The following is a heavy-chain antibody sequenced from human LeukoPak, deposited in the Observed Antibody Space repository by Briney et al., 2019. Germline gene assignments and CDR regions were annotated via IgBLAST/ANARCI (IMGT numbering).Heavy chain of an antibody. CDR2: IYPGDSDT. J-gene: IGHJ3*02. V-gene: IGHV5-51*01. CDR3: ARQRDYGDSPDAFDI. CDR1: GYSFTSYW. Sequence: SLKISCKGSGYSFTSYWIGWVRRMPGKGLEWMGIIYPGDSDTRYSPSFQGQVTISADKSISTAYLQWSSLKASDTAMYYCARQRDYGDSPDAFDIWGQGTMVTVSS. D-gene: IGHD4-17*01.